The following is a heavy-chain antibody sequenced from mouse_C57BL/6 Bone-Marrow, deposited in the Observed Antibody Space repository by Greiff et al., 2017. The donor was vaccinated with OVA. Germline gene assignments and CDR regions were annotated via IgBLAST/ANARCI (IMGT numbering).Heavy chain of an antibody. CDR1: GFTFSDYG. J-gene: IGHJ2*01. CDR2: ISSGSSTI. Sequence: EVMLVESGGGLVKPGGSLKLSCAASGFTFSDYGMHWVRQAPEKGLEWVAYISSGSSTIYYADTVKGRFTISRDNAKNTLFLQMTSLRSEDTAMYYCARGIYYGNCLRYWGQGTTLTVSS. D-gene: IGHD2-1*01. CDR3: ARGIYYGNCLRY. V-gene: IGHV5-17*01.